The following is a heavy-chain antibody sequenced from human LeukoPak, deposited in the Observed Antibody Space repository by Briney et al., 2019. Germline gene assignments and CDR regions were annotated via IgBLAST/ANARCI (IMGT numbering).Heavy chain of an antibody. CDR3: ARQGGLYFSI. CDR2: IFYSGST. Sequence: SETLSLTCTVSGGSISSYYWSWIRQPPGKGLEWIGNIFYSGSTNYNPSLKSRVTISVDTAKNQFSLNLSSVTAADTAVYYCARQGGLYFSIWGQRTMVTVSS. J-gene: IGHJ3*02. V-gene: IGHV4-59*08. D-gene: IGHD2-2*02. CDR1: GGSISSYY.